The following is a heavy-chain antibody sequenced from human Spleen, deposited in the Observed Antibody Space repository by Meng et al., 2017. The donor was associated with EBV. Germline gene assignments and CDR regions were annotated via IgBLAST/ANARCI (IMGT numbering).Heavy chain of an antibody. D-gene: IGHD6-19*01. CDR2: VHYTGST. Sequence: QPQLQESGPGLVKPSETLSLTCTVAGASISSSSHYCGWIRQPPGKGLEWIGNVHYTGSTYYSPSLKSRVTVSVDTSKNQFSLRLTSVTAADTAVYYCARPFPSWQSPRLDPFGAWGQGTLVTVS. J-gene: IGHJ5*02. V-gene: IGHV4-39*01. CDR3: ARPFPSWQSPRLDPFGA. CDR1: GASISSSSHY.